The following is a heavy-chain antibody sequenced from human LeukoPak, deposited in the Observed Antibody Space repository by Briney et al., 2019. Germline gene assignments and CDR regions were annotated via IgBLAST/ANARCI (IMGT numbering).Heavy chain of an antibody. D-gene: IGHD3-3*01. V-gene: IGHV3-30*02. CDR3: ASRPNDSWRGPFDY. CDR2: LWSDGSNK. CDR1: GFSFSSYG. Sequence: GGSERLSCAASGFSFSSYGMHWVRQAPGKGLEGVAVLWSDGSNKYYADSVRGRFTISRDNSKNTLYLQMNSLRAEDTAVYYCASRPNDSWRGPFDYWGQGTLVTVSS. J-gene: IGHJ4*02.